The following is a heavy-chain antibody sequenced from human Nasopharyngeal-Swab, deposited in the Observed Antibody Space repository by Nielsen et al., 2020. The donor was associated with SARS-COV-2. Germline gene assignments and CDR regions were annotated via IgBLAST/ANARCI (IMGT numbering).Heavy chain of an antibody. CDR2: INPSGGST. D-gene: IGHD2-15*01. CDR1: GYTFTSYY. Sequence: ASVKVSCKASGYTFTSYYMHWVRQAPGQGLEWMGIINPSGGSTSYAQKFQGRVTMTRDTSTSTVYMELSSLRSEDTAVYYCARDARIGYCSGGSCHFYYYYMDVWGKGTTVTVSS. V-gene: IGHV1-46*01. J-gene: IGHJ6*03. CDR3: ARDARIGYCSGGSCHFYYYYMDV.